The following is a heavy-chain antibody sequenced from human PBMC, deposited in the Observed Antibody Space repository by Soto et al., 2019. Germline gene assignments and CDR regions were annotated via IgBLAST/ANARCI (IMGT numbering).Heavy chain of an antibody. CDR1: GGTFSSYA. V-gene: IGHV1-69*13. Sequence: GASVKVSCKASGGTFSSYAISWVRQAPGQGLEWMGGIIPIFGTANYAQKFQGRVTITADESTSTAYMELSSLRSEDTAVYYCARRTYYYDSSGYSRNYYYYGMDVWGQGTTVTVS. CDR2: IIPIFGTA. D-gene: IGHD3-22*01. CDR3: ARRTYYYDSSGYSRNYYYYGMDV. J-gene: IGHJ6*02.